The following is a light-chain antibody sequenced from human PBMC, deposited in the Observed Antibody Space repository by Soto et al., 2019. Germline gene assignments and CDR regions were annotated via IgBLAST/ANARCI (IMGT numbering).Light chain of an antibody. CDR2: GPS. J-gene: IGKJ5*01. Sequence: VLTQSPATLSVSPGERVTLSCRASQSVGSNFAWYQQKPGQTPRLLISGPSTRATGIPARFSGSGSGTEFTLTISSLQPEEFATYYCQQGYSTPITFGQGTRLDIK. V-gene: IGKV3-15*01. CDR1: QSVGSN. CDR3: QQGYSTPIT.